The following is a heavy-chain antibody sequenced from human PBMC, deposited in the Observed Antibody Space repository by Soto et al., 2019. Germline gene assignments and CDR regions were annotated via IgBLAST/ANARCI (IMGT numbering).Heavy chain of an antibody. CDR3: ARDHYGPGWFDP. CDR2: ISSSSSYT. V-gene: IGHV3-11*05. CDR1: GFTFSDYY. Sequence: QVQLVESGGGLVKPGGSLRLSCAAAGFTFSDYYMSWIRQAPGKGLEWVSYISSSSSYTNYADSVKGRFTISRDNTKNSLYLQMNSLRAEDTAVYYCARDHYGPGWFDPWGQGTLVTVSS. D-gene: IGHD3-10*01. J-gene: IGHJ5*02.